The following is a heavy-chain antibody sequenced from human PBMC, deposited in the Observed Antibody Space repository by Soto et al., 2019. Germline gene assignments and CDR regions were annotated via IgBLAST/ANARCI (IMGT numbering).Heavy chain of an antibody. V-gene: IGHV4-39*01. J-gene: IGHJ4*02. D-gene: IGHD6-13*01. CDR1: GGSISSSSYY. Sequence: SETLSLTCTVSGGSISSSSYYWGWIRQPPGKGLEWIGSIYYSGSTYYNPSLKSRVTISVDTSKNQFSLKLSSVTAADTAVYYCARHVEAASVDYWGQGTLVTVSS. CDR2: IYYSGST. CDR3: ARHVEAASVDY.